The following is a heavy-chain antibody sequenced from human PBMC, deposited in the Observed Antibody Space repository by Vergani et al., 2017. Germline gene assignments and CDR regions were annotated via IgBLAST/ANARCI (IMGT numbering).Heavy chain of an antibody. CDR3: ARGWYSSSSETWFDP. Sequence: QVQLVQSGAEVKKPGSSVKVSCKASGGTFSSYAISWVRQAPGQGLEWMGGIIPIVGIATYAQKFQGRVTITTDKSTSTAYMELSSLRSEDTAVYYCARGWYSSSSETWFDPWGQGTLVTVSS. V-gene: IGHV1-69*17. D-gene: IGHD6-6*01. J-gene: IGHJ5*02. CDR1: GGTFSSYA. CDR2: IIPIVGIA.